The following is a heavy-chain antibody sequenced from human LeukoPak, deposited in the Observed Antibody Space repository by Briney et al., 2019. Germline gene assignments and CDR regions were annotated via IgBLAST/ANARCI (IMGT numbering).Heavy chain of an antibody. V-gene: IGHV4-39*01. J-gene: IGHJ5*02. CDR1: GGSISSRSYY. D-gene: IGHD3-10*01. Sequence: SETLSLTCTVSGGSISSRSYYWGWIRQPPGKGLVWIGSIYYSGSTYYNPSLKSRVTISVDTSKNQFSLKLSSVTAADTAVYYCARGIDMVRGVKSWFDPWGQGTLVTVSS. CDR3: ARGIDMVRGVKSWFDP. CDR2: IYYSGST.